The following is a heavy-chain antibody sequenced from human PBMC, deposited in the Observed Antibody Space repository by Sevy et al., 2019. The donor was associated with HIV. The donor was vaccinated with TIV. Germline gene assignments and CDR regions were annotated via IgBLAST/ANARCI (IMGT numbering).Heavy chain of an antibody. J-gene: IGHJ4*02. D-gene: IGHD3-22*01. CDR1: GFSFSNYG. CDR2: IWNDGSNK. CDR3: ARGGDFNDRSAKRDFDY. Sequence: GGSLRLSCAASGFSFSNYGMHWVSQAPGKGLELVAVIWNDGSNKYYADSVKGRFTISRDNSKNTLYLQMNSLRVEDTAVYFCARGGDFNDRSAKRDFDYWGQRTLVTVS. V-gene: IGHV3-33*01.